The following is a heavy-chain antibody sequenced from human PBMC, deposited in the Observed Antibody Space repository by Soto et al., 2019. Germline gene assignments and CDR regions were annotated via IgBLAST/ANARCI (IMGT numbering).Heavy chain of an antibody. Sequence: HPVGSLRLSCAASGFTFSSYAMSWVRQAPGKGLEWVSAISGSGGSTYYADSVKGRFTISRDNSKNTLYLQMNSLRAEDTAVYYCAKLALRDYYGSGSYLDYWGQGTLVTVSS. CDR1: GFTFSSYA. V-gene: IGHV3-23*01. J-gene: IGHJ4*02. CDR2: ISGSGGST. D-gene: IGHD3-10*01. CDR3: AKLALRDYYGSGSYLDY.